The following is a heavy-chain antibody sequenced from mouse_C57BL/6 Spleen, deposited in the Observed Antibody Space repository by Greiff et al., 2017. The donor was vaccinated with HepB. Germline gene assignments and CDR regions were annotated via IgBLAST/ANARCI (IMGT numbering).Heavy chain of an antibody. J-gene: IGHJ3*01. CDR1: GFSLTSYG. D-gene: IGHD1-1*01. CDR3: ARPLYYGSSYGFAY. CDR2: IWSDGST. Sequence: LMAPSQSLSITCTVSGFSLTSYGVHWVRQPPGKGLEWLVVIWSDGSTTYNSALKSRLSISKDNSKSQVFLKMNSLQTDDTAMYYCARPLYYGSSYGFAYWGQGTLVTVSA. V-gene: IGHV2-6*03.